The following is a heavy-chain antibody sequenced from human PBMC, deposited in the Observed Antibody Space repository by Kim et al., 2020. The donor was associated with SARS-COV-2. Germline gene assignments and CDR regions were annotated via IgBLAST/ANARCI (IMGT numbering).Heavy chain of an antibody. CDR3: ARDAGDI. Sequence: GGSLRLSCAASRFTFSTYWMTWVRQAPGKGLEWVANINQDGSEKYYVDSVKGRFTISRDNSKNSLYLQMNNLRAEDTAVYYCARDAGDIWGQGKLVNVSS. CDR1: RFTFSTYW. J-gene: IGHJ3*02. CDR2: INQDGSEK. V-gene: IGHV3-7*01.